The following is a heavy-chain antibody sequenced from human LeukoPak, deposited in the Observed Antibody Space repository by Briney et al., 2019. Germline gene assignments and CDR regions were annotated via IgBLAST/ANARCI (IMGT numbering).Heavy chain of an antibody. CDR1: GYTFTSYY. CDR2: INPSGGST. V-gene: IGHV1-46*01. Sequence: ASVKVSCKASGYTFTSYYMHWVRQAPGQGLEWMGIINPSGGSTSYAQKFQGRVTMTRDMSTSTVYMELSSLRSEDTAVYYCARDQGTSSGKYSYGLYYFDYWGQGTLVTVSS. CDR3: ARDQGTSSGKYSYGLYYFDY. J-gene: IGHJ4*02. D-gene: IGHD5-18*01.